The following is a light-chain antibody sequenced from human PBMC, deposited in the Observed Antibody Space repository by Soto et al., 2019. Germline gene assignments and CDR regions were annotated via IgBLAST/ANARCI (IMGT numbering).Light chain of an antibody. Sequence: EIVLTQSPATLSLSPGERATLSCRASQSVSPYLAWYQHKPGQAPRLLIYGASSRATGIPDRFSGSGSGTDFTLTISRLEPEDLAVYFCQQYGSSPPVTFGSETKVDVK. CDR3: QQYGSSPPVT. J-gene: IGKJ3*01. V-gene: IGKV3-20*01. CDR2: GAS. CDR1: QSVSPY.